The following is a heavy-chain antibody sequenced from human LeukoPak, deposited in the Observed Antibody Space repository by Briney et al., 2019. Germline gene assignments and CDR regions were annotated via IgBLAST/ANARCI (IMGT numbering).Heavy chain of an antibody. V-gene: IGHV3-23*01. D-gene: IGHD6-6*01. J-gene: IGHJ3*02. CDR1: GFTFSSYA. CDR2: ISGSGGST. Sequence: GGSLRLSCAASGFTFSSYAMSWVRQAPGKGLEWVSAISGSGGSTYYADSVKGRFTISRDNSKNTLYLQMNSLRAEDTAVYYCARVYSSSSGKNVFDIWGQGTMVIVSS. CDR3: ARVYSSSSGKNVFDI.